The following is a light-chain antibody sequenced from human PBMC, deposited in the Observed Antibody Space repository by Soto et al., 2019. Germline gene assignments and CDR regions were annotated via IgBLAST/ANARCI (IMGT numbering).Light chain of an antibody. J-gene: IGLJ2*01. CDR3: AAWDDSLDGRVV. CDR1: SSNIGSNT. Sequence: QAVVTQPPSASGTPGQRVTISCSGSSSNIGSNTVNWYQQLPGTAPKLLIYSNNVRPSGVPDRFSASISGTSASLAISGLQSEDEADYFCAAWDDSLDGRVVFGGGTKLTVL. CDR2: SNN. V-gene: IGLV1-44*01.